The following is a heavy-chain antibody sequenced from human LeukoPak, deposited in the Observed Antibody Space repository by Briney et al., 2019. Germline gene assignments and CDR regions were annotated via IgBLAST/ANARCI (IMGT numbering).Heavy chain of an antibody. CDR1: GGSFSGYY. CDR2: INHSGST. D-gene: IGHD3-16*01. V-gene: IGHV4-34*01. J-gene: IGHJ6*02. Sequence: SETLSLTCAVYGGSFSGYYWSWIRQPPGKGLEWIGEINHSGSTNYNPSLKSRVTISVDTSKNQFSLKLSSVTAADTAVYYCARLGPQGYYGMDVWGQGTTVTVSS. CDR3: ARLGPQGYYGMDV.